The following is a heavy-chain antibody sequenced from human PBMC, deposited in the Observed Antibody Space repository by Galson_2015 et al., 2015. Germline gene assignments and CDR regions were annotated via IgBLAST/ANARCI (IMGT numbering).Heavy chain of an antibody. CDR1: GGSISRYY. CDR3: ARNFGSGTCYIDS. Sequence: ETLSLTCTVSGGSISRYYWSWIRQPPGKGLEWLGYIYSSGSTNYNPSLKSRVTISVDASKNQFSLKLSSVTAADTAVYYCARNFGSGTCYIDSWGQGTLVTVSS. CDR2: IYSSGST. J-gene: IGHJ4*02. V-gene: IGHV4-59*01. D-gene: IGHD3-10*01.